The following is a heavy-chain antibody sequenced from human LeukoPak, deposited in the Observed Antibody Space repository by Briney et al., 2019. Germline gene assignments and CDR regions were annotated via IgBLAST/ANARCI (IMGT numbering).Heavy chain of an antibody. V-gene: IGHV4-34*01. CDR1: GGSFSGYY. J-gene: IGHJ3*02. D-gene: IGHD4-11*01. Sequence: SETLSLTCAVYGGSFSGYYWSWIRQPPGKGLEWIGEINHSGSTNYNPSLKSRVTISVDTSKNQFSLKLSPVTAADTAVYYCAREPDYQDAFDIWGQGTMVTVSS. CDR2: INHSGST. CDR3: AREPDYQDAFDI.